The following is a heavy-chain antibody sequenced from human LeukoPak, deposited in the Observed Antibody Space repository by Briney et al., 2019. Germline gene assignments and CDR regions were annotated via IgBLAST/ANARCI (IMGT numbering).Heavy chain of an antibody. V-gene: IGHV4-61*01. CDR2: IYYSGST. D-gene: IGHD1-26*01. Sequence: SETLSLTCTVSGGSVSSGSYYWSWIRQPPGKGLEWIGYIYYSGSTNYNPSLKSRVTISVDTSKNQFSLKLSSVTAADTAVYYCARGTTGIVGAIYYFDYWGQGTLVTVSS. J-gene: IGHJ4*02. CDR3: ARGTTGIVGAIYYFDY. CDR1: GGSVSSGSYY.